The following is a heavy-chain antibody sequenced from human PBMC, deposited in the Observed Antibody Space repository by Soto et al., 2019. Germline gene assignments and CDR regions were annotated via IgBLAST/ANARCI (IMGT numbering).Heavy chain of an antibody. J-gene: IGHJ4*02. D-gene: IGHD5-12*01. CDR1: GFTFSSYW. Sequence: GGSLRLSCAASGFTFSSYWMNWARQAPGKGLEWVANIKQDGSAKYYVDSVKGRFTISRDNAKNSLYLQMNSLRAEDTAVYYCARYILGYDSPFDNWGQGTLVTVSS. CDR2: IKQDGSAK. V-gene: IGHV3-7*01. CDR3: ARYILGYDSPFDN.